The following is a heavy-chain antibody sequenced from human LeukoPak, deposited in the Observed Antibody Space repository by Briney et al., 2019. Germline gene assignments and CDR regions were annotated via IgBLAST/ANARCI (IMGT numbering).Heavy chain of an antibody. D-gene: IGHD1-26*01. CDR2: MNPNSGNT. J-gene: IGHJ4*02. CDR1: GYTFTSYD. V-gene: IGHV1-8*01. Sequence: ASVKVSCKASGYTFTSYDINWVRQATGQGLEWMGWMNPNSGNTGYAQKFQGRVTMTTDTSTSTAYMELRSLRSDDTAVYYCARGSIVGATTDFDYWGQGTLVTVSS. CDR3: ARGSIVGATTDFDY.